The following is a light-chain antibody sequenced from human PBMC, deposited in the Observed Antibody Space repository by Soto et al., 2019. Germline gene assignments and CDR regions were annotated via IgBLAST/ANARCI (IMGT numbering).Light chain of an antibody. CDR2: AAS. Sequence: DIQLTQSPSFLSASVGDRVTITCRASQGISNYLAWYQQKPGKVPKLLIHAASTLQSGVPSRFSGSGSGTEFTLTISSLQPEDFATYYCQQLNTYPMYTFGQGTNLEIK. CDR1: QGISNY. V-gene: IGKV1-9*01. CDR3: QQLNTYPMYT. J-gene: IGKJ2*01.